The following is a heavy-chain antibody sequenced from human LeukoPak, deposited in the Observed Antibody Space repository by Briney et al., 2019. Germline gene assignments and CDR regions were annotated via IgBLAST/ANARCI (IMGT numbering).Heavy chain of an antibody. V-gene: IGHV1-69*13. D-gene: IGHD3-22*01. CDR1: GYTFTSYY. J-gene: IGHJ4*02. CDR3: ASSGSEYKEYYYDSSAPYYFDY. Sequence: SVKVSCKASGYTFTSYYMHWVRQAPGQGLEWMGGIIPIFGTANYAQKFQGRVTITADESTSTAYMELSSLRSEDTAVYYCASSGSEYKEYYYDSSAPYYFDYWGQGTLVTVSS. CDR2: IIPIFGTA.